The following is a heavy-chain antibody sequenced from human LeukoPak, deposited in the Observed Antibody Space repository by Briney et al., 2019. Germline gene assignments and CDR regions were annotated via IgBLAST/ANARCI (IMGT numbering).Heavy chain of an antibody. CDR2: IIGSGGSK. J-gene: IGHJ4*02. Sequence: GGCLRLSCAPSGFAFSTYAMSWVRPAPGKGLEWVSGIIGSGGSKYSADSVKGRFTISIDNSKNTLYLQMNSLRAEDTAIYYCAKAGCTNIVCYLNSWGQGTLVTVSS. V-gene: IGHV3-23*01. CDR1: GFAFSTYA. D-gene: IGHD2-8*01. CDR3: AKAGCTNIVCYLNS.